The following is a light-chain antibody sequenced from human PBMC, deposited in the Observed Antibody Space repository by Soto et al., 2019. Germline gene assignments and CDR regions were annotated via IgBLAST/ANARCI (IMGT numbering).Light chain of an antibody. CDR1: QSISSTY. CDR3: QHYGDSPPFT. J-gene: IGKJ3*01. V-gene: IGKV3-20*01. Sequence: EVVLTQSPGTLSLSPGERATLSCRTSQSISSTYLAWYQQKPGQAPRLLMSGTSRRATGIPDRFSGSGSGTDFTLSLSRLEPEDFAVYYCQHYGDSPPFTFGPGTKVDVK. CDR2: GTS.